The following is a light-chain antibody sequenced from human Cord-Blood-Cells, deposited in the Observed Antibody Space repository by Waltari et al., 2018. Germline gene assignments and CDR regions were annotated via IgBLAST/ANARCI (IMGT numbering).Light chain of an antibody. Sequence: QSALTQPASASGSPGQSLTISCPGTSSDVGSYNTVSWYHQHPGKAPNLMIYEGSKRPSWVSNRFAGSKSGNTASLTISGLQAEDEADYYCCSYAGSSTYVFGTGTKVTVL. J-gene: IGLJ1*01. V-gene: IGLV2-23*01. CDR3: CSYAGSSTYV. CDR2: EGS. CDR1: SSDVGSYNT.